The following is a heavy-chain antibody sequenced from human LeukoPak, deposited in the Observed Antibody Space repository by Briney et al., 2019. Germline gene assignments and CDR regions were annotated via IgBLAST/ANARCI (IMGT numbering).Heavy chain of an antibody. CDR2: ISGSGGST. D-gene: IGHD3-10*01. Sequence: RGSLRLSCAASGFTFSSYAMSWVRQAPGKGLEWVSAISGSGGSTYYADSVKGRFTISRDNAKNSLYLQMNSLRAEDTAVYYCARGMVRGVISWYFDLWGRGTLVTVSS. CDR1: GFTFSSYA. J-gene: IGHJ2*01. V-gene: IGHV3-23*01. CDR3: ARGMVRGVISWYFDL.